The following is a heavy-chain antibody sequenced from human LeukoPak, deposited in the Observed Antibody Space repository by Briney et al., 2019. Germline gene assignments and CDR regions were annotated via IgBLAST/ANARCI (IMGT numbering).Heavy chain of an antibody. CDR3: ARVGPHYYYYMDV. CDR1: GGTFSSYA. J-gene: IGHJ6*03. CDR2: IIPIFGTA. V-gene: IGHV1-69*05. Sequence: SVKVSCKASGGTFSSYAISWVRQAPGQGLEWMGGIIPIFGTANYAQRFQGRVTITTDESTSTAYMELSSLRSEDTAVYYCARVGPHYYYYMDVWGKGTTVTVSS.